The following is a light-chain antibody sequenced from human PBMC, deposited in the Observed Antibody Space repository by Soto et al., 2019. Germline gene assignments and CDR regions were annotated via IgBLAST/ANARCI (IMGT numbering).Light chain of an antibody. Sequence: EIVMTQFPATLSVSPGERAPLSCRASKSVSSNLAWYQQKPGQAPRLLIYGASTRATGIPARFSGSGSVTEFTLTISSLQSEDFAVNYCQQYNNWPPRTFGQGTKVEIK. CDR1: KSVSSN. J-gene: IGKJ1*01. CDR3: QQYNNWPPRT. V-gene: IGKV3-15*01. CDR2: GAS.